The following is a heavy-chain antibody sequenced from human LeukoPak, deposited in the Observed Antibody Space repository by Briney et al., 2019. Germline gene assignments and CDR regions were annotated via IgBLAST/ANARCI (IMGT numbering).Heavy chain of an antibody. CDR1: GFTFSSYA. Sequence: GGSLRLSCAVSGFTFSSYAMSGVRQAPGKGLEWVSTITGSASRTYYADSVQGRFTISRDNSKNTLYLQMNSLRADDTAVYYCAKGKDCWGQGTLVTVSS. J-gene: IGHJ4*02. V-gene: IGHV3-23*01. CDR3: AKGKDC. CDR2: ITGSASRT.